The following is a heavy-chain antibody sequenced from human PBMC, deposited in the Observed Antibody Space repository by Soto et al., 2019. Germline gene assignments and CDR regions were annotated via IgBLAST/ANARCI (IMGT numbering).Heavy chain of an antibody. V-gene: IGHV1-18*01. CDR3: ARHHGPTTSENGFDP. CDR1: GYTFFTYD. CDR2: ISTYSGDT. D-gene: IGHD5-12*01. Sequence: QVHLVQSGVEVKTPGASVKVSCQASGYTFFTYDISWLRQAPGQGLEWMGWISTYSGDTKYAQKFQGRVTMTTATSTTTAYLELRSLRSDDTAVYYCARHHGPTTSENGFDPWGQGTLVTVSS. J-gene: IGHJ5*02.